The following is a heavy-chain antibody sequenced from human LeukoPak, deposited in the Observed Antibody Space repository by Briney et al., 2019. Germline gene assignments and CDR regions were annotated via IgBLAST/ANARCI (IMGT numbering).Heavy chain of an antibody. CDR2: MNPNNGNA. J-gene: IGHJ6*03. CDR3: AREVPASTYYYYYMDV. Sequence: VASVKVSCKASGYTFTSNEINWVRQASGQGLEWMGWMNPNNGNAGYAQKFQGRITMTRNTSISTAYMELRSLRSEDTAVYYCAREVPASTYYYYYMDVWGKGTTVTVSS. D-gene: IGHD2-2*01. CDR1: GYTFTSNE. V-gene: IGHV1-8*01.